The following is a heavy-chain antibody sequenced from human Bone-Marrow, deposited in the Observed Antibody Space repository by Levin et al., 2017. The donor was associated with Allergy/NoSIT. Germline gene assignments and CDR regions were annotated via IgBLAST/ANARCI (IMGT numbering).Heavy chain of an antibody. CDR3: ARAIQLFHASEDAFDFDL. Sequence: GESLKISCAASGLIFSNYAMHWVRQAPGKGLQWVAVISYAGTNPYYAESVRGRFTISRDNSDNTLYLQMNSLRVEDTGLYYCARAIQLFHASEDAFDFDLGGQGTLVTVSS. J-gene: IGHJ3*01. CDR1: GLIFSNYA. V-gene: IGHV3-30*04. D-gene: IGHD5-18*01. CDR2: ISYAGTNP.